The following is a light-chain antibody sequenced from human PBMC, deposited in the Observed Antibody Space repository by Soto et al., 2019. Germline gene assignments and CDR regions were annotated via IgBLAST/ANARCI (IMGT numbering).Light chain of an antibody. Sequence: VLTQSPGTLSLSPGERATLSCRASQSVTTTYLGWYQQKPGQAPRLLVYGTSSGATGIPDRFSGSGSGTDFTLTISSLEPEDFAVYYCQHYGSSPPMYTFGQGTKLEIK. CDR1: QSVTTTY. J-gene: IGKJ2*01. V-gene: IGKV3-20*01. CDR3: QHYGSSPPMYT. CDR2: GTS.